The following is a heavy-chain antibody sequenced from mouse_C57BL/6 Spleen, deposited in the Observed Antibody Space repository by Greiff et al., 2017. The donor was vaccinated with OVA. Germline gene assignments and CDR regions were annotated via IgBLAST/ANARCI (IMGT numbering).Heavy chain of an antibody. J-gene: IGHJ4*01. CDR2: IWRGGST. Sequence: VKLVESGPGLVQPSQSLSITCTVSGFSLTSYGVHWVRQSPGKGLEWLGVIWRGGSTDYNAAFMSRLSITKDNSKSQVFFKMNSLQADDTAIYYCAKEGYYFYYAMDYWGQGTSVTVSS. CDR1: GFSLTSYG. D-gene: IGHD1-1*01. V-gene: IGHV2-5*01. CDR3: AKEGYYFYYAMDY.